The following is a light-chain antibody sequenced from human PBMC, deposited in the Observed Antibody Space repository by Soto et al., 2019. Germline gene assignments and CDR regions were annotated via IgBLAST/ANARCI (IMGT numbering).Light chain of an antibody. V-gene: IGLV2-23*01. CDR1: SSDVGSYNL. CDR2: EGS. J-gene: IGLJ1*01. CDR3: CSYAGGSTYV. Sequence: QSALTQPASVSGSPGQSITISCTGTSSDVGSYNLVSWYQRHPGKAPKLMIYEGSKRPSGVSNRFSGSESGNTASLTISGLQAEDEADYFCCSYAGGSTYVFGTGTKVTVL.